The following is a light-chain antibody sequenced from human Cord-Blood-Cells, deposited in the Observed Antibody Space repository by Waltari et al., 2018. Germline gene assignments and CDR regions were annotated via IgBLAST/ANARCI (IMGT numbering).Light chain of an antibody. J-gene: IGKJ3*01. CDR2: AAS. CDR1: QSISSY. V-gene: IGKV1-39*01. Sequence: DIQMTQSPSSLSASVGDRVTIPCRASQSISSYLNWYQQKPGKAPKLLIYAASSLQSGVPSRFSGSGSETDFTLTISSLQPEDFATYYCQQSYSTPFAFGPGTKVDI. CDR3: QQSYSTPFA.